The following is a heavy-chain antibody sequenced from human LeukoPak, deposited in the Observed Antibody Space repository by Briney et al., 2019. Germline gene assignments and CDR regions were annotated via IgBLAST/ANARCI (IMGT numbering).Heavy chain of an antibody. V-gene: IGHV3-21*01. CDR1: GFTFSRYS. J-gene: IGHJ5*02. Sequence: PGGSLRLSCAASGFTFSRYSMNWVRQAPGKGLEWVSSISSSSSYIYYADSVKGRFTISRDNAKNSLYLQMNSLRAEDTAVYYCARERDKSCSSTSCYAHWFDPWGQGTLVTVSS. CDR2: ISSSSSYI. D-gene: IGHD2-2*01. CDR3: ARERDKSCSSTSCYAHWFDP.